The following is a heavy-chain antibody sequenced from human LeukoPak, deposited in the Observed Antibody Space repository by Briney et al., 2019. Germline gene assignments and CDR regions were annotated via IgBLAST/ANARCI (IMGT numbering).Heavy chain of an antibody. CDR1: GGSISSSSYY. J-gene: IGHJ5*02. V-gene: IGHV4-39*01. D-gene: IGHD4-17*01. Sequence: SETLSLTCSVSGGSISSSSYYWGWIRQPPGKGLEWIGSIYYSGRTYYNPSLKSRVTISVDTSKNQFSLRLSSVTAADTAVYYCASHGDYNWFDPWGQGTLVTVSS. CDR3: ASHGDYNWFDP. CDR2: IYYSGRT.